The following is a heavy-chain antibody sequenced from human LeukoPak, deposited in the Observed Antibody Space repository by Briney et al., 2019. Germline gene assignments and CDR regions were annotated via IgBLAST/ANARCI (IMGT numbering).Heavy chain of an antibody. J-gene: IGHJ4*02. Sequence: GGSLRLSCAASGFTFDDYGMSWVRQAPGKGLEWVSGINWNGGSTGYADSVKGRFTISRDNAKNSLYLQVNSLRAEDTALYYCARARASDYYFDYWGQGTLVTVSS. D-gene: IGHD2-21*02. CDR1: GFTFDDYG. CDR3: ARARASDYYFDY. CDR2: INWNGGST. V-gene: IGHV3-20*04.